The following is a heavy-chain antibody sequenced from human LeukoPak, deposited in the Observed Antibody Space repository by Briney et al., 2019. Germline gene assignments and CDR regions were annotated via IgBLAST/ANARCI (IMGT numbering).Heavy chain of an antibody. J-gene: IGHJ5*02. CDR1: GGSFSGYY. Sequence: SETLSLTCAVYGGSFSGYYWSWIRQPPGKGLEWIGEINHSGSTNYNPSLESRVTISVDTSKNQFSLKLSSVTAADTAVYYCARDLSGRSWFDPWGQGTLVTVSS. CDR2: INHSGST. V-gene: IGHV4-34*01. D-gene: IGHD3-10*01. CDR3: ARDLSGRSWFDP.